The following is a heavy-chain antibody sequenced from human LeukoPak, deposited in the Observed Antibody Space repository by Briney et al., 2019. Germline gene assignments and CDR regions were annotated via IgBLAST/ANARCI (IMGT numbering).Heavy chain of an antibody. V-gene: IGHV3-48*03. J-gene: IGHJ4*02. CDR2: ISSSASSI. Sequence: GGSLRLSCAASGFTLSSYEMNWVRQAPGKGLEWVSYISSSASSISYADSVKGRFTISRDNAKNSLYLQMNSLRAEDTAVYYCARSPSNWARFDYWGQGTLVTVSS. D-gene: IGHD7-27*01. CDR3: ARSPSNWARFDY. CDR1: GFTLSSYE.